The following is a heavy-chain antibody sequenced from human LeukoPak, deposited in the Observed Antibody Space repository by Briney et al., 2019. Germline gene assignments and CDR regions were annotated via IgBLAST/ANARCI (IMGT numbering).Heavy chain of an antibody. J-gene: IGHJ4*02. CDR2: IYSGGST. V-gene: IGHV3-66*01. CDR1: GFTFSDYY. CDR3: ARVDTAMAFDY. Sequence: PGGSLRLSCAASGFTFSDYYMNWIRQAPGKGLEWVSVIYSGGSTYYADSVKGRFTISRDNSKNTLYLQMNSLRAEDTAVYYCARVDTAMAFDYWGQGTLVTVSS. D-gene: IGHD5-18*01.